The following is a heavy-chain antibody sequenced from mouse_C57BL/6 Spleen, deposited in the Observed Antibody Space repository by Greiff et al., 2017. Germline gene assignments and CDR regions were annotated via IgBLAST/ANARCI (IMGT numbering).Heavy chain of an antibody. D-gene: IGHD2-5*01. Sequence: QVQLQQSGAELVRPGTSVKMSCKASGYTFTNYWIGWAKQRPGHGLEWIGDIYPGGGYTNYNEKFKGKATLTADKSSSTAYMQFSSLTSEDSAIYYCARSSPYDSNYEGNAMDYWGQGTSVTVSS. J-gene: IGHJ4*01. CDR2: IYPGGGYT. CDR3: ARSSPYDSNYEGNAMDY. CDR1: GYTFTNYW. V-gene: IGHV1-63*01.